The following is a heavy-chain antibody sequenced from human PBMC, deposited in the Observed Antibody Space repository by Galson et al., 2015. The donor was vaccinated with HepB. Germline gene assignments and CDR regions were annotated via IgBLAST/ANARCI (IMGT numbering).Heavy chain of an antibody. CDR3: ARAYCGGDCYPENVLSFDI. V-gene: IGHV1-46*03. Sequence: SVKVSCKASGYTFTSYYMHWVRQAPGQGLEWMGIINPSGGSTSYAQKFQGRVTMTRDTSTSTVYMELSSLRSEDTAVYYCARAYCGGDCYPENVLSFDIWGQGTMVTVSS. D-gene: IGHD2-21*02. J-gene: IGHJ3*02. CDR2: INPSGGST. CDR1: GYTFTSYY.